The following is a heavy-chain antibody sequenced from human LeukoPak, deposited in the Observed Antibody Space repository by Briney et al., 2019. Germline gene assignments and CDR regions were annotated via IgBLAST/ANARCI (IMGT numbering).Heavy chain of an antibody. CDR1: GFTFSSYG. CDR3: AKDSITAGTFDI. CDR2: ISGSGGST. V-gene: IGHV3-23*01. J-gene: IGHJ3*02. D-gene: IGHD2-2*01. Sequence: GGSLRLSCAASGFTFSSYGMSWVRQAPGKGLEWVSAISGSGGSTYYADSVKGRFTISRDNSKNTLYLQMNSLRAEDTAVYYWAKDSITAGTFDIWGRGTMVTVSS.